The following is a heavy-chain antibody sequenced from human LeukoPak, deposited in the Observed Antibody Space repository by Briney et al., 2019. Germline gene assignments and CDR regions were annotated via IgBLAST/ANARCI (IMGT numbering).Heavy chain of an antibody. J-gene: IGHJ4*02. Sequence: GGSLRLSCAASGFTFRSYGMSWVRQAPGKGWEWVSSLSGSGGSTYYADSVKGRFTISRDNSKNTLFLHMNSLRAEDTAVYYCAKALGGYDFDYWGQGTLVTVSS. D-gene: IGHD3-16*01. CDR3: AKALGGYDFDY. CDR1: GFTFRSYG. CDR2: LSGSGGST. V-gene: IGHV3-23*01.